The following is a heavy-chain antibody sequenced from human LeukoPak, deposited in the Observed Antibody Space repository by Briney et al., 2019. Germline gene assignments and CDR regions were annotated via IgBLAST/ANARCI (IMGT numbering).Heavy chain of an antibody. CDR2: ISAYNGNT. CDR3: ARVPNVGATTMIDY. D-gene: IGHD1-26*01. CDR1: GYTFTSYG. V-gene: IGHV1-18*01. J-gene: IGHJ4*02. Sequence: ASVKVSCKASGYTFTSYGISWVRQAPGQGLEWMGWISAYNGNTNYAQKLQGRVTMTTDASTSTAYMELRSLRSDDTAVYYCARVPNVGATTMIDYWGQGTLVTVSS.